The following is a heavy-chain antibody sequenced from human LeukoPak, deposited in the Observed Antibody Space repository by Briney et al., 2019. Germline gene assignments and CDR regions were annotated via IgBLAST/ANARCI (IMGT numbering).Heavy chain of an antibody. V-gene: IGHV1-69*04. CDR3: ARGTPCSSGGSCYSPAFDY. J-gene: IGHJ4*02. D-gene: IGHD2-15*01. Sequence: SVKVSCKASGGTFSSYAISWVRQAPGQGLEWMGRIIPILGIANYAQKFQGRVTITADKSTSTAYMELSSLRSEDTAVYYCARGTPCSSGGSCYSPAFDYWGRGTLVTVSS. CDR1: GGTFSSYA. CDR2: IIPILGIA.